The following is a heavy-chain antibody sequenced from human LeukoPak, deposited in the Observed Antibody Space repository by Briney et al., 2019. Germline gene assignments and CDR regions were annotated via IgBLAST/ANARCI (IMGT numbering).Heavy chain of an antibody. CDR2: ISAYNGNT. CDR3: ARVGGGGYDYNPFDY. J-gene: IGHJ4*02. V-gene: IGHV1-18*01. Sequence: ASVKVSCKASGYTFTSYGISWVRQAPGQGLEWMGWISAYNGNTNYAQKLQGRVTMTTDTSTSTAYMELRSLRSDDTAVYYCARVGGGGYDYNPFDYWGQGTLVTVSS. CDR1: GYTFTSYG. D-gene: IGHD5-12*01.